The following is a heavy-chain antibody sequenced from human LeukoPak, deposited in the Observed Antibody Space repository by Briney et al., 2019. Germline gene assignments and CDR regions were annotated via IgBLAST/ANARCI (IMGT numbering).Heavy chain of an antibody. D-gene: IGHD6-13*01. V-gene: IGHV1-18*04. Sequence: ASVKVSCKASGYTFTSYGISWVRQAPGQGLEWMGWISAYNGNTNYAQKLQGRVTMTTDTSTSTAYMGLRSLRSDDTAVYYCARSTTGIAAAGTYPYYFDYWGQGTLVTVSS. J-gene: IGHJ4*02. CDR2: ISAYNGNT. CDR1: GYTFTSYG. CDR3: ARSTTGIAAAGTYPYYFDY.